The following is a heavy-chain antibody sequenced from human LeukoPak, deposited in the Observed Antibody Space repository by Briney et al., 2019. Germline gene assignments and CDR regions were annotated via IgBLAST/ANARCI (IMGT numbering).Heavy chain of an antibody. CDR3: ATKQWLAPPPDS. V-gene: IGHV3-74*01. CDR2: INTDGTVT. D-gene: IGHD6-19*01. Sequence: GGSPRLSCAASGFTFSKYWMLWVRQAPGKGLESVSRINTDGTVTTYADSVKGRFTVSRDNADNTMFLQMNSVRDEDTAVYYCATKQWLAPPPDSWGQGTPVTVSS. J-gene: IGHJ4*02. CDR1: GFTFSKYW.